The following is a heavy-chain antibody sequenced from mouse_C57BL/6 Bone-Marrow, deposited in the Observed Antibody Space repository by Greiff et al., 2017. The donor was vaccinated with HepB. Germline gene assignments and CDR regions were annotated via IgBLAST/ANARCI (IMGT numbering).Heavy chain of an antibody. CDR2: ISSGGSYT. V-gene: IGHV5-6*02. CDR1: GFTFSSYG. CDR3: ARRDYYGSTYWYFDV. J-gene: IGHJ1*03. D-gene: IGHD1-1*01. Sequence: EVKLQESGGDLVKPGGSLKLSCAASGFTFSSYGMSWVRQTPDKRLEWVATISSGGSYTHYPDSVKGRFTISRDNAKNTLYLQMSSLKSEDTAMYYCARRDYYGSTYWYFDVWGTGTTVTVSS.